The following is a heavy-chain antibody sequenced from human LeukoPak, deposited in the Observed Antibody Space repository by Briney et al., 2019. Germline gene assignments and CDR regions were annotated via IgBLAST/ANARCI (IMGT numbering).Heavy chain of an antibody. V-gene: IGHV4-4*07. CDR3: AREAWVGTSSYYYYMDV. CDR1: GGSISSYY. D-gene: IGHD2-2*01. Sequence: PSETLSLTCTVSGGSISSYYWSWIRQPAGKGLEWIGRIYTSGSTNYNPSLKSRVTMSVDTSKNQFSLKLSSVTAADTAVYYCAREAWVGTSSYYYYMDVWGKGTTVTVSS. CDR2: IYTSGST. J-gene: IGHJ6*03.